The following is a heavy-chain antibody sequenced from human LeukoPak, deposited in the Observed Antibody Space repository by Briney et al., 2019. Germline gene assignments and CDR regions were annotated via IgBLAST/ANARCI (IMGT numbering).Heavy chain of an antibody. J-gene: IGHJ4*02. V-gene: IGHV3-23*01. CDR3: VRRGDASSGWGDHDF. Sequence: GGSLRLSCAASGFTFNRNAISWGRQAPGKGVEWGSTICGSGDKTFYADSVRGRFTISRDNSKNMVHLQMNSLTGEDTALYYCVRRGDASSGWGDHDFWGQGALVTVSS. CDR2: ICGSGDKT. D-gene: IGHD6-19*01. CDR1: GFTFNRNA.